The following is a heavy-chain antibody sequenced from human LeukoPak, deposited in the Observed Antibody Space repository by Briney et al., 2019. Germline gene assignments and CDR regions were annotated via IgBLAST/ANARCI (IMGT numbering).Heavy chain of an antibody. J-gene: IGHJ4*02. Sequence: SGGSLRLSCAVSGFAFGSEAMSWVRHYADYVKGRFTISRDNSNNSLFVQMNSLRAEDTAVYFCAKSRSGSANWALQIFDNWGQGTLVTVSS. CDR1: GFAFGSEA. CDR3: AKSRSGSANWALQIFDN. D-gene: IGHD1-1*01. V-gene: IGHV3-23*01.